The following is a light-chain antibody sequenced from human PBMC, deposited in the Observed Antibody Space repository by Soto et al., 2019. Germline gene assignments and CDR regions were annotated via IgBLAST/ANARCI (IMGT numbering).Light chain of an antibody. CDR2: KDS. CDR1: VLAKKY. J-gene: IGLJ2*01. Sequence: SYELTQPSSVSVSPGQTARITCSGDVLAKKYARWFQQKPGQAPVLVIYKDSERPSGIPERFSGSSSGTTVTLTLSGAQVEDEADYYCYSAADNFVVFGGGTKLTVL. CDR3: YSAADNFVV. V-gene: IGLV3-27*01.